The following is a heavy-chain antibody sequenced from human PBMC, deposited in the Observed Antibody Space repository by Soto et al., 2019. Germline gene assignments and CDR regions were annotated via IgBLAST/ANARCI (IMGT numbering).Heavy chain of an antibody. D-gene: IGHD1-26*01. V-gene: IGHV3-23*01. CDR3: AIEAVSYNGKWESFDS. CDR2: IGGGNTDR. Sequence: DVQLLESGGGLVQPGGSLTLSCAASRFIFSDYAMNWVRQAPGKGLEWVSSIGGGNTDRYYADSAKGRFIISRDNSKNTMQLQMTRLRNDDPAVYYCAIEAVSYNGKWESFDSCGKGTLVTVSS. J-gene: IGHJ5*01. CDR1: RFIFSDYA.